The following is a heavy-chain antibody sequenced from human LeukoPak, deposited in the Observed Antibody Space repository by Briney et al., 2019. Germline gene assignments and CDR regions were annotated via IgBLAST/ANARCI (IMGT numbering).Heavy chain of an antibody. Sequence: SETLSLTCTVSGYSISSGYYWGWIRQPPGKGLEWIGSIYHSGSTYYNPSLKSRVTISVDTSKNQFSLKLSSVTAADTAVYYCARGECYGSGSYYVNFDYWGQGTLVTVSS. CDR1: GYSISSGYY. CDR3: ARGECYGSGSYYVNFDY. CDR2: IYHSGST. V-gene: IGHV4-38-2*02. J-gene: IGHJ4*02. D-gene: IGHD3-10*01.